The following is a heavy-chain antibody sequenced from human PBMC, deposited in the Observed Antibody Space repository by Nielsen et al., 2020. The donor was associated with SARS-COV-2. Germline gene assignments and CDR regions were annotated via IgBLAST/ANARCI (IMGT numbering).Heavy chain of an antibody. J-gene: IGHJ3*01. D-gene: IGHD7-27*01. CDR2: IDPSGGST. Sequence: GGSLRLSCTASGFTFGDYAVMWVRQAPGQGLEWMGVIDPSGGSTRYAQKFQGRFIMTTDTSTTTVYMEMASLRAEDTAVYYCARPGDLSAFDFWGQGTMVTVSS. CDR3: ARPGDLSAFDF. CDR1: GFTFGDYA. V-gene: IGHV1-46*01.